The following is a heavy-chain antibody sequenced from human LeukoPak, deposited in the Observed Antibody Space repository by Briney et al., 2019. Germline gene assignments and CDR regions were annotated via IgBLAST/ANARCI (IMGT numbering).Heavy chain of an antibody. Sequence: ASVKVSCKASGYTFIAYYMHWVRQAPGQGLEWMGWINPNSGGTNFAQKFQGRVTLTRDTSINTAYMELSSLRSDDTAVYYCARDPTSIAALGKKNAFDIWGQGTMVTVSS. D-gene: IGHD6-6*01. CDR3: ARDPTSIAALGKKNAFDI. CDR1: GYTFIAYY. J-gene: IGHJ3*02. CDR2: INPNSGGT. V-gene: IGHV1-2*02.